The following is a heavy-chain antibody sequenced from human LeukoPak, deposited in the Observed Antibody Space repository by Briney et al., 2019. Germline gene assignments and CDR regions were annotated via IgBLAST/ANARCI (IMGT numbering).Heavy chain of an antibody. CDR1: GFTFSSYS. D-gene: IGHD3-22*01. CDR2: ISSSSSYI. Sequence: GRSLRLSCAASGFTFSSYSMNWVRQAPGKGLEWVSSISSSSSYIYYADSEKGRFTISRDNAKNSLYLQMNSLRAEDTAVYYCAKDDLDYDRSGNHYFDYWGQGTLVTISS. J-gene: IGHJ4*02. CDR3: AKDDLDYDRSGNHYFDY. V-gene: IGHV3-21*01.